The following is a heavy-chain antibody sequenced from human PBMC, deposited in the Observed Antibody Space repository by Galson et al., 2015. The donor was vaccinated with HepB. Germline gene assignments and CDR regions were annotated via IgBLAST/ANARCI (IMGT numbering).Heavy chain of an antibody. Sequence: ETLSLTCSVSGGSITTDNYYWGWIRQPPGRGLEWIGTIHYSGTTYYNPSLRSRVTMSVDTSKNQFSLKLSSVTAADTAVYYCARGYYDSSGYSSYFDYWGQGTLVTVSS. CDR2: IHYSGTT. CDR3: ARGYYDSSGYSSYFDY. D-gene: IGHD3-22*01. CDR1: GGSITTDNYY. J-gene: IGHJ4*02. V-gene: IGHV4-39*07.